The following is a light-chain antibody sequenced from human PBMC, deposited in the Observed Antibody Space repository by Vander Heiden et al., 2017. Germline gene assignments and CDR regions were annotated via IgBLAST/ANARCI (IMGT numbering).Light chain of an antibody. CDR1: QSISTY. CDR2: AAS. J-gene: IGKJ4*01. Sequence: DIQMTQSPSSLSASVGDRVTLTCRASQSISTYLNWYQQKPGKAPKLLISAASSLQSGVPSRFSGSGSGTDFTLTISRLQPEDFATYYCQQRYSTPLTFGGGTKVEIK. V-gene: IGKV1-39*01. CDR3: QQRYSTPLT.